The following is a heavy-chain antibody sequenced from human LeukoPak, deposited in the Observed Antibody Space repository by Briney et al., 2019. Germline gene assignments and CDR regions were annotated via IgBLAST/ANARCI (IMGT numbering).Heavy chain of an antibody. J-gene: IGHJ3*02. CDR3: ARDVTGAFDI. V-gene: IGHV4-59*01. CDR1: GGSISSYY. Sequence: SETLSLTCTVSGGSISSYYWSWTRQPPGKGLEWIGYIYYSGSTNYNPSLKSRVTISVDTSKIQFSLKLSSVTAADTAVYYCARDVTGAFDIWGQGTMVTVSS. CDR2: IYYSGST. D-gene: IGHD2-8*02.